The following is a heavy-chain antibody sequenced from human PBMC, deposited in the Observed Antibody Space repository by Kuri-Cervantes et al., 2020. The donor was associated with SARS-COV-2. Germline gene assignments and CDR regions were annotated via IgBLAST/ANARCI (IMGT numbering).Heavy chain of an antibody. J-gene: IGHJ6*03. CDR3: ASLAFSSSWYYYMDV. CDR1: GGSISSYY. V-gene: IGHV4-59*01. D-gene: IGHD6-13*01. Sequence: SETLSLTCTVSGGSISSYYWSWIRQPPGKGLEWIGYIYYSGSTNYNPSLKSRVTISVDTSKNQFSLKLSSVTAADTAVYYCASLAFSSSWYYYMDVWGKGTTVTVSS. CDR2: IYYSGST.